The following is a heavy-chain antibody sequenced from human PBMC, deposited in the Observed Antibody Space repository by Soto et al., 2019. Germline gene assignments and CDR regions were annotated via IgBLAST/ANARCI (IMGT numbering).Heavy chain of an antibody. J-gene: IGHJ4*02. V-gene: IGHV1-18*01. CDR1: GYTFSNYG. CDR3: AIDSPPVDY. Sequence: QVQLVQSGAEVKKPGASVKVSCKASGYTFSNYGISWVRQAPGQGLEWMGWIIAYNGNTKYAQKFQGRVTMTTDTSTSTAYMELRSLRSDDTTVYYCAIDSPPVDYWGQGTLVTVSS. CDR2: IIAYNGNT.